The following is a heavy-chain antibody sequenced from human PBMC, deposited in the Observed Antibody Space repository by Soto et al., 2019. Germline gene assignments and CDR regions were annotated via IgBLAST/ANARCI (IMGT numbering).Heavy chain of an antibody. CDR1: GFTISSYS. J-gene: IGHJ6*02. CDR3: ARDRGVAAMDRTDYYYGMDV. V-gene: IGHV3-48*02. D-gene: IGHD5-18*01. Sequence: GGTLRLSCAVSGFTISSYSRNWVRQPPGKGLEWVSYISSSSSTIYYADSVKGRFTIARDNAKNSLYLQMNSLRDEGTAVYYCARDRGVAAMDRTDYYYGMDVWGQGTTVTVSS. CDR2: ISSSSSTI.